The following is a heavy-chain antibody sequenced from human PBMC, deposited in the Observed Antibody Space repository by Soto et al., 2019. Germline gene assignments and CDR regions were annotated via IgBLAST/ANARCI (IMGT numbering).Heavy chain of an antibody. CDR2: LSGSGATT. J-gene: IGHJ4*02. Sequence: GGSLRLSCAASGFSFSSNAMSWVRQAPGKGLEYVSSLSGSGATTYYADSVKGRFTISRDNSVNTLYLQMNSLRAEDTAVYYCAKGHRSSTSCYFDSWGQGTLVTVSS. CDR3: AKGHRSSTSCYFDS. CDR1: GFSFSSNA. D-gene: IGHD2-2*01. V-gene: IGHV3-23*01.